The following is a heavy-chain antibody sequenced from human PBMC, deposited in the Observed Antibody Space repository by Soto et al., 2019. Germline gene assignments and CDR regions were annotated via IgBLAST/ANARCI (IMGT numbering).Heavy chain of an antibody. CDR1: GFTFSNYA. V-gene: IGHV3-64*01. CDR3: ARTPLKAYGVTTDHDAFDI. Sequence: GGSLRLSCAASGFTFSNYAMHWVRQAPGKGLEYVAAINSNGGTTYYANSVKGRFTISRDNSKNTLYLQMNSLRAEDTAVYYCARTPLKAYGVTTDHDAFDIWGQGTMVTVSS. D-gene: IGHD4-17*01. J-gene: IGHJ3*02. CDR2: INSNGGTT.